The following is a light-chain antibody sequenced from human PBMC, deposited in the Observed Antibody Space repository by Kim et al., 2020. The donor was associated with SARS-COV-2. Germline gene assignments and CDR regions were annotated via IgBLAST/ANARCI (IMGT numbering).Light chain of an antibody. CDR1: SNNVGNQG. Sequence: QAGLTQPPSVSKDLRQTATLTCTGNSNNVGNQGAAWLQQHQGHPPKLLIYRNNNRPSGISERFSASRSGNTASLTITGLQPEDEADYYCSTWDNSLSAWVFGGGTQLTVL. V-gene: IGLV10-54*04. J-gene: IGLJ3*02. CDR2: RNN. CDR3: STWDNSLSAWV.